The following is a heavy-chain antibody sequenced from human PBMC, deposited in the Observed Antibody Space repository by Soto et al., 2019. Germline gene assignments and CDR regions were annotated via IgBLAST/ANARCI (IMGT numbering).Heavy chain of an antibody. Sequence: EVQLVESGGGLVQPGGSLRISCAASGFPFSDHVMDWVRQAPGKGLEWVGRIRTKAKGSTTADAASVKGRFRISRDDSKNSLYLEMNSLKTEDTAVYYCSRDASRCSGGNCYSRFDCWGQGTLVTVSS. CDR2: IRTKAKGSTT. J-gene: IGHJ4*02. V-gene: IGHV3-72*01. CDR3: SRDASRCSGGNCYSRFDC. D-gene: IGHD2-15*01. CDR1: GFPFSDHV.